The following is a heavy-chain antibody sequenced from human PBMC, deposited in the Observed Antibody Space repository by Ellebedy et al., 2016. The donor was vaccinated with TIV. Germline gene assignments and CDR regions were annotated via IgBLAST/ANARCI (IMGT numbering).Heavy chain of an antibody. D-gene: IGHD3-10*01. CDR2: FDSVASSI. CDR3: ARGLGRGGTSSFGAFDI. V-gene: IGHV5-10-1*01. J-gene: IGHJ3*02. Sequence: GESLKISCEGSGYSFTNNWISWVRQMPGKGLEWMGKFDSVASSIEYSPSFQGHVTISGDKSISPAYLQWSSLEASDSAVYYCARGLGRGGTSSFGAFDIWGQGTTVTVSS. CDR1: GYSFTNNW.